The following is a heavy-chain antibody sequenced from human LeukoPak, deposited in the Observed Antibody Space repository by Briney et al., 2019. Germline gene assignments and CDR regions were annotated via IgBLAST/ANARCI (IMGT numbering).Heavy chain of an antibody. V-gene: IGHV3-21*01. CDR2: ISNSSSYI. Sequence: GGSLRLSCAASGFTFNNYSMTWDRQAPGKGLEWVSSISNSSSYIYYADSVKGRFTISRDNAKNSLYLQMNSLRAEDTGVYYCARRVAVADNYFDYWGQGTLVTVSS. D-gene: IGHD6-19*01. J-gene: IGHJ4*02. CDR3: ARRVAVADNYFDY. CDR1: GFTFNNYS.